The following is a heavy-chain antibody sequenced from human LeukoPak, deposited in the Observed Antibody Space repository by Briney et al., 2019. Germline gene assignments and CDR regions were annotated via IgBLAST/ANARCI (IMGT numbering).Heavy chain of an antibody. CDR2: IYYSGST. Sequence: PSETLSLTCTVSGGSISSGDYYWSWIRQPPGKGLEWIGYIYYSGSTYYNPSLKSRVTISVDTSKNQFSLKLSSVTAADTAVYYCATDCTNGVCHRFDYWGQGTLVTVSS. CDR1: GGSISSGDYY. J-gene: IGHJ4*02. V-gene: IGHV4-30-4*01. D-gene: IGHD2-8*01. CDR3: ATDCTNGVCHRFDY.